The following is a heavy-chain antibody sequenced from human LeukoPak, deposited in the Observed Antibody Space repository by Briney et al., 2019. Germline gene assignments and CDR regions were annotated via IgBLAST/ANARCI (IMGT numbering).Heavy chain of an antibody. J-gene: IGHJ3*02. CDR1: GFTFSSYS. CDR3: ARGVVVTGDAFDI. D-gene: IGHD2-21*02. CDR2: ISSSSSYI. Sequence: GGSLRLSCAASGFTFSSYSMNWVRQAPGKGLEWVSSISSSSSYIYYADSVKGRFTISRDNAKNSLYLQMNSLRAEDTAVYYCARGVVVTGDAFDIWGQGTMVTVSS. V-gene: IGHV3-21*01.